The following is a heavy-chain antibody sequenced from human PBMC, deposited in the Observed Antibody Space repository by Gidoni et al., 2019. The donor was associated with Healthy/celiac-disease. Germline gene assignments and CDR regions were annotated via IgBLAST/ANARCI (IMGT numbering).Heavy chain of an antibody. CDR2: IIPIFGTA. CDR3: ARDHEGLAVAGTRFDY. CDR1: GGTFSSYA. D-gene: IGHD6-19*01. V-gene: IGHV1-69*01. J-gene: IGHJ4*02. Sequence: QVPLVQSGAAVKKPGSSVKVSCKASGGTFSSYAITWVRQAPGQGLEWMGGIIPIFGTANYAQKFQGRVTITADESTSTAYMELSSLRSEDTAVYYCARDHEGLAVAGTRFDYWGQGTLVTVSS.